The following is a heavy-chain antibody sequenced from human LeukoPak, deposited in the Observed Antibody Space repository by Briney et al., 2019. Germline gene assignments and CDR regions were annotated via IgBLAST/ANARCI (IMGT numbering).Heavy chain of an antibody. D-gene: IGHD3-22*01. CDR1: GGSISSSNW. V-gene: IGHV4-4*02. CDR3: ARLDDSSGYSLDY. Sequence: PSETLSLTCAVSGGSISSSNWWSWVRQPPGKGLEWIGEIYHSGSTNYNPSLKSRVTISVDKSKNQFSLKLSSVTAADTAVYYCARLDDSSGYSLDYWGQGTLVTVSS. CDR2: IYHSGST. J-gene: IGHJ4*02.